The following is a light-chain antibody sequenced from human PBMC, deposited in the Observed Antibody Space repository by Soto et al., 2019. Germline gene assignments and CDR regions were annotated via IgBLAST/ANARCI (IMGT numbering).Light chain of an antibody. CDR2: DVT. V-gene: IGLV2-8*01. Sequence: QSVLTQPPSASGSPGQSVTISCTGTSSDVGAYKYVSWYQQYPGKAPKLLIYDVTERPSGVPDRFSGPKSGNTASLTVSGLQVEDEADYYCSSHAGSSVVFGVGTKLTVL. CDR3: SSHAGSSVV. CDR1: SSDVGAYKY. J-gene: IGLJ2*01.